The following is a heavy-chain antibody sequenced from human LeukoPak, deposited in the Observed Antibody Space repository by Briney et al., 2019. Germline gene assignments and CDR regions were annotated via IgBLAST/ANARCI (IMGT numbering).Heavy chain of an antibody. Sequence: ASVKVSCKASGYTFTSYGISWVRQAPGQGLEWMGWINAGNGNTKYSQKFQGRVTITRDTSASTAYMELSSLRSEDTAVYYCARDVSRSSGYNPPVWFDPWGQGTLVTVSS. CDR3: ARDVSRSSGYNPPVWFDP. J-gene: IGHJ5*02. V-gene: IGHV1-3*01. CDR2: INAGNGNT. D-gene: IGHD3-22*01. CDR1: GYTFTSYG.